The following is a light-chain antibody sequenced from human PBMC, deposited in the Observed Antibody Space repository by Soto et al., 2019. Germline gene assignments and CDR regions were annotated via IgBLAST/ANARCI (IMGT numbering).Light chain of an antibody. CDR2: AAS. CDR3: QQSYSTHRT. CDR1: QSISSY. V-gene: IGKV1-39*01. Sequence: DIQMTQSPSSLSASVGDRVTITCRASQSISSYLNWYQQKPGKAPKLLIYAASSLQSGVPSRFSGSGSGTDFTLTISSLQHEDFAPYYCQQSYSTHRTLGQGTKADIK. J-gene: IGKJ1*01.